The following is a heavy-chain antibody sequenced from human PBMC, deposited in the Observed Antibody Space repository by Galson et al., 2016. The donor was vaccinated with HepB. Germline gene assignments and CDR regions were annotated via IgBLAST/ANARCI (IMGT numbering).Heavy chain of an antibody. CDR3: ARNGGNRGTTYYYGMDV. V-gene: IGHV5-51*01. CDR2: IHPGDSET. Sequence: QSGAEVKKPGESLKISCEASGYTFTNYYIAWVRQMPGKGLEWMGIIHPGDSETTYSPSFQGQVTISADKSTGTAYLQWSSLKASDTALYYCARNGGNRGTTYYYGMDVWGQGTTVTVSS. D-gene: IGHD1-7*01. CDR1: GYTFTNYY. J-gene: IGHJ6*02.